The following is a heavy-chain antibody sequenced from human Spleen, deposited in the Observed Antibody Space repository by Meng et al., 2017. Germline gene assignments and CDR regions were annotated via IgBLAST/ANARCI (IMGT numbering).Heavy chain of an antibody. CDR2: INHSGST. D-gene: IGHD4-11*01. CDR3: ARGPTTMAHDFDY. Sequence: QGQLRQWGAGLLKPSEPLAPTCVVSGGSFSDYYWGWIRQPPGKGLEWIGEINHSGSTNYNPSLESRATISVDTSQNNLSLKLSSVTAADSAVYYCARGPTTMAHDFDYWGQGTLVTVSS. CDR1: GGSFSDYY. J-gene: IGHJ4*02. V-gene: IGHV4-34*01.